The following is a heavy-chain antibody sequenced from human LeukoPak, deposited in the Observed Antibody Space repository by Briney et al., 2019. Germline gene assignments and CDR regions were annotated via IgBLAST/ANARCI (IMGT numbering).Heavy chain of an antibody. D-gene: IGHD6-13*01. Sequence: SETLSLTCTVSGGSISSSSYYWGWSRQPPGKGLEWIGRIYTSGSTNYNPSLKSRVTMSVDTSKNQFSLKLSSVSAADTAVYYCARDVVAAAGTWDYWGQGTLVTVSS. CDR3: ARDVVAAAGTWDY. CDR1: GGSISSSSYY. CDR2: IYTSGST. J-gene: IGHJ4*02. V-gene: IGHV4-39*07.